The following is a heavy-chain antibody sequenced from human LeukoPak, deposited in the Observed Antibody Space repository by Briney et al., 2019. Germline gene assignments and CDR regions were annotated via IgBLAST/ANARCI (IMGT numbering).Heavy chain of an antibody. Sequence: PGGSLRLSRAASGFTFSTYSMSWVRQAPGKGLEWVSSISSSSTYIYYVDSVKGRFTISRDDAKNSLYLQMNSLRADDTAVYYCARDWSGDDYWGQGTLVTVSS. J-gene: IGHJ4*02. CDR2: ISSSSTYI. CDR3: ARDWSGDDY. D-gene: IGHD3-3*01. V-gene: IGHV3-21*01. CDR1: GFTFSTYS.